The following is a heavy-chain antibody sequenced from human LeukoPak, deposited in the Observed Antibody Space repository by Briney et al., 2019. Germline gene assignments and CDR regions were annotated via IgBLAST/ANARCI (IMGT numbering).Heavy chain of an antibody. D-gene: IGHD2-2*01. J-gene: IGHJ6*03. V-gene: IGHV4-59*08. CDR1: GGSISSYY. CDR3: ARGRRLGYCSSTSCPFYMDV. Sequence: SETLSLTCTVSGGSISSYYWSWIRQPPGKGLEWIGYIYYSGSTNYNPSLKSRVTISVDTSKNQFSLKLSSVTAADTAVYYCARGRRLGYCSSTSCPFYMDVWGKGTTVTVSS. CDR2: IYYSGST.